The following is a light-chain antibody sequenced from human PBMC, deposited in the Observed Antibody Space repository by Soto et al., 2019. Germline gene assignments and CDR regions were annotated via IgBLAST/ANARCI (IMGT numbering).Light chain of an antibody. CDR3: QQSYTTPRT. CDR1: QSISSY. J-gene: IGKJ3*01. CDR2: AAS. V-gene: IGKV1-39*01. Sequence: DIQMTQSPSSLSASVGDRVTITCRASQSISSYLNWYQQKPGKAPKLLIYAASSLQSGVPSRFRGSGPGTDFTLTISSLQPEDFATYYCQQSYTTPRTFGPGTKVDIK.